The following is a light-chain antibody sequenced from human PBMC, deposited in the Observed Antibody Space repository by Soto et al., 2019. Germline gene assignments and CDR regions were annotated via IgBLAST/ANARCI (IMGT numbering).Light chain of an antibody. CDR1: QSVNNRY. V-gene: IGKV3-20*01. Sequence: EIVLTQSPGTLSLSPGERATLSCRASQSVNNRYLAWYQQIPGQAPRLVIFGASSSATGIPDWFSGSWPGRDFPLTISTLKPEDFAVYYCQQHRRSPGVTFGGGTKGQI. CDR3: QQHRRSPGVT. J-gene: IGKJ4*01. CDR2: GAS.